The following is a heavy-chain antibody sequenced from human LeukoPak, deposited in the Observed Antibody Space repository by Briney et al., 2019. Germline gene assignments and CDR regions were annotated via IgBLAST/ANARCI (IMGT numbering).Heavy chain of an antibody. CDR3: ARGPYYYGSGPESNWFDP. D-gene: IGHD3-10*01. J-gene: IGHJ5*02. V-gene: IGHV4-59*12. CDR2: IYYSGST. CDR1: GGSISSYY. Sequence: SETLSLTCTVSGGSISSYYWSWIRQPPGKGLEWIGYIYYSGSTNYNPSLKSRVTMSVDTSKNQFSLELSSVTAADTAVYYCARGPYYYGSGPESNWFDPWGQGTLVTVSS.